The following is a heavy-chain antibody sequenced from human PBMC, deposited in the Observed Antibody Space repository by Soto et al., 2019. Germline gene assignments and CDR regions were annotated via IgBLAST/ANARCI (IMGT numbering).Heavy chain of an antibody. V-gene: IGHV3-21*01. CDR3: ARDGGSGSYQGYYCMDV. Sequence: GGSLRLSCAASGFTFSSYSMNWVRQAPGKGLEWVSSISSSSSYIYYADSVKGRFTISRDNAKNSLYLQRNSLRAEDTAVYSCARDGGSGSYQGYYCMDVWGQGTTVTVSS. D-gene: IGHD3-10*01. CDR2: ISSSSSYI. J-gene: IGHJ6*02. CDR1: GFTFSSYS.